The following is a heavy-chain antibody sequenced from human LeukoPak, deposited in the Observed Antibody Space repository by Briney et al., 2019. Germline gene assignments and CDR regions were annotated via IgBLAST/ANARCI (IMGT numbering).Heavy chain of an antibody. D-gene: IGHD4-23*01. CDR2: ISWNSGSI. V-gene: IGHV3-9*01. CDR1: GFNFGSYS. Sequence: GGSLRLSCAASGFNFGSYSMTWVRQAPGKGLEWVSGISWNSGSIGYADSVKGRFTISRDNAKNSLYLQMNSLRAEDTALYYCAKDISSYGGKTDAFDIWGQGTMVTVSS. CDR3: AKDISSYGGKTDAFDI. J-gene: IGHJ3*02.